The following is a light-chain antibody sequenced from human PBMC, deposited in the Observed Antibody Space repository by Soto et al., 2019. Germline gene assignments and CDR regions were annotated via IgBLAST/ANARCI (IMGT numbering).Light chain of an antibody. CDR3: QVWDSSSDHLNYV. Sequence: SYELTQPTSVSVAPGKTARITCGGNNIGSKSVHWYQQKPGQAPVLVIYYDSDRPSGIPERFSGSNSGNTATLTISRVEAGDEADYYCQVWDSSSDHLNYVFGTGTKLTVL. V-gene: IGLV3-21*04. J-gene: IGLJ1*01. CDR2: YDS. CDR1: NIGSKS.